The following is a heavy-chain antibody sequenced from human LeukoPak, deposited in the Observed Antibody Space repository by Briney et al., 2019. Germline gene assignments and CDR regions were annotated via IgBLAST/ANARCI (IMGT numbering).Heavy chain of an antibody. CDR1: GGSLTSGSYY. CDR2: VYSGGGT. Sequence: NTSETLSLTCTVSGGSLTSGSYYWAWIRQPPGKGLEWVGSVYSGGGTFYHPSLRTRVTISVDTSQKQFSLTLPSVTAADTAVYYCARRNYGGTLEYWGQGTLVTVSS. D-gene: IGHD4-23*01. CDR3: ARRNYGGTLEY. V-gene: IGHV4-39*01. J-gene: IGHJ4*02.